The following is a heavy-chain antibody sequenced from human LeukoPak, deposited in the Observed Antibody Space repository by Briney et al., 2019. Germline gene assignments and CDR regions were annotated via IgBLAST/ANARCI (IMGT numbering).Heavy chain of an antibody. CDR3: ARTTEGGYTYDYFYYYYMDV. J-gene: IGHJ6*03. D-gene: IGHD5-18*01. CDR2: IYYSRNT. V-gene: IGHV4-59*01. CDR1: GGSISSYY. Sequence: SETLSLTCRGPGGSISSYYWSWIRQPPGKGLEWIGYIYYSRNTNYNHSLKSRVTISVDTYKNQFSLKLRSVTAADTAVYYCARTTEGGYTYDYFYYYYMDVWGKGTTVTISS.